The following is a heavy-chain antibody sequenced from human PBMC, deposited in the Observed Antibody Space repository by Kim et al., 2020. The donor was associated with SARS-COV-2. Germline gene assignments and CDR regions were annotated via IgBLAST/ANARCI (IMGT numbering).Heavy chain of an antibody. D-gene: IGHD3-3*01. J-gene: IGHJ3*02. CDR2: IKQDGSEK. V-gene: IGHV3-7*03. Sequence: GGSLRLSCAASGFTFSSYWMSWVRQAPGKGLEWVANIKQDGSEKYYVDSVKGRFTISRDNAKNSLYLQMNSLRAEDTAVYYCAREGFSYYDFWSGENAFDIWGQGTMVTVSS. CDR1: GFTFSSYW. CDR3: AREGFSYYDFWSGENAFDI.